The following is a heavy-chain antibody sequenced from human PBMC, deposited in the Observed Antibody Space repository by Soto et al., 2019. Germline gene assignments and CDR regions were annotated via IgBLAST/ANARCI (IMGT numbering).Heavy chain of an antibody. Sequence: QVQLVESGGGVVQPGRSLRLSCAASGFTFNLYAMHWVRQAPGKGLEWVAVISYDGTNKYYADSGKGRFTISRDNSKHTRSLQMNSLRAEDTAVYYCARDAWTGGQWLVRVDYWGQGTLVTVSS. D-gene: IGHD6-19*01. CDR2: ISYDGTNK. CDR3: ARDAWTGGQWLVRVDY. V-gene: IGHV3-30*14. CDR1: GFTFNLYA. J-gene: IGHJ4*02.